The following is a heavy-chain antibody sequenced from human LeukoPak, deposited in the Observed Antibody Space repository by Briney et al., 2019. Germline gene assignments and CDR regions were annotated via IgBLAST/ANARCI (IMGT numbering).Heavy chain of an antibody. D-gene: IGHD6-13*01. Sequence: GRSQRLSCAASGFTVSSNYMSWVRQAPGKGLEWVSVIYSGGSTYYADSVKGRFTISRDNSKNTLYLQMNSLRAEDTAVYYCAREAIPRYSSSWGSFDPWGQGTLVTVSS. CDR3: AREAIPRYSSSWGSFDP. CDR2: IYSGGST. V-gene: IGHV3-53*01. J-gene: IGHJ5*02. CDR1: GFTVSSNY.